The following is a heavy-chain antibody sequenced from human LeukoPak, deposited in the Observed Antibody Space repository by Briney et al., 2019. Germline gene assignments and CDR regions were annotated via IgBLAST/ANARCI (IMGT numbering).Heavy chain of an antibody. CDR3: AKGTYDFWSGYHLSYFDY. D-gene: IGHD3-3*01. J-gene: IGHJ4*02. V-gene: IGHV3-66*01. Sequence: GGSLRLPCAASGFTVSSNYMSWVRQAPGKGLEWVSVIYSGGSTYYADSVKGRFTISRDNSKNTLYLQMNSLRAEDTAVYYCAKGTYDFWSGYHLSYFDYWGQGTLVTVSS. CDR2: IYSGGST. CDR1: GFTVSSNY.